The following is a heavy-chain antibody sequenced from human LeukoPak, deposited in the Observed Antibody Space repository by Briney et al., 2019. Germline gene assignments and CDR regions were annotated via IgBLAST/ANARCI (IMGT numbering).Heavy chain of an antibody. J-gene: IGHJ5*02. D-gene: IGHD3-22*01. V-gene: IGHV3-23*01. CDR3: ARILDHYDFPNNWFDP. Sequence: GSLRLSCAASGFTFSNYGMTWIRQAPGKGLAWVSAISSSGGITYYADSVKGRFTISRDNSKNTLYLQMNSLRGEDTAVYYCARILDHYDFPNNWFDPWGQGTLVTVSS. CDR1: GFTFSNYG. CDR2: ISSSGGIT.